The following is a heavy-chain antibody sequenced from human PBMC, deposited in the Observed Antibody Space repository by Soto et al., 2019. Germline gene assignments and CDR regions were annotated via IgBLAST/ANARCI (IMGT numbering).Heavy chain of an antibody. CDR2: ISSNGGST. J-gene: IGHJ6*03. D-gene: IGHD3-10*01. CDR3: ARVGGPSGWGSGSGSSRYYYYYYYMDG. CDR1: GFTFSSYA. V-gene: IGHV3-64*01. Sequence: GSLRLSCAASGFTFSSYAMHWVRQAPGKGLEYVSAISSNGGSTYYANSVKGRFTISRDNSKNTLYLQMGSLRAEDMAVYYCARVGGPSGWGSGSGSSRYYYYYYYMDGWGKGATVTGS.